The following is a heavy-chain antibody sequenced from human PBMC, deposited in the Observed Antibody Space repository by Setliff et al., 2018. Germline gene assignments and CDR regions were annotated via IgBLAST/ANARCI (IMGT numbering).Heavy chain of an antibody. D-gene: IGHD2-15*01. CDR2: IYYRGST. CDR3: ARGFSGGSYDAFDI. Sequence: SETLSLTCAVSGYSISSGYNWGWIRQPPGKGLEWIASIYYRGSTSYNSSLKSRVSISVDTSKNQFSLKLSSVTAADTAVYYCARGFSGGSYDAFDIWGQGTMVTVSS. CDR1: GYSISSGYN. V-gene: IGHV4-38-2*01. J-gene: IGHJ3*02.